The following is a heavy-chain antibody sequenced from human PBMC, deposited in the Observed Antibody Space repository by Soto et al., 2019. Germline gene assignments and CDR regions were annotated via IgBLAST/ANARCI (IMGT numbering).Heavy chain of an antibody. CDR2: MNPNSGNT. J-gene: IGHJ3*02. Sequence: ASVKVSCKASGYTFTSYDINWVRQATGQGLEWMGWMNPNSGNTGYAQKFQGRVTMTRNTSISTAYMELSSLRSGDTAVYYCATYDILTGYGAFDIWGQGTMVTVSS. D-gene: IGHD3-9*01. V-gene: IGHV1-8*01. CDR3: ATYDILTGYGAFDI. CDR1: GYTFTSYD.